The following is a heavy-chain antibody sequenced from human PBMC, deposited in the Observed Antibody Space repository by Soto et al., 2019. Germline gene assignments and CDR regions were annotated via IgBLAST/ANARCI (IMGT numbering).Heavy chain of an antibody. J-gene: IGHJ4*02. CDR3: ARAQYCSGGSCYSVPYYFDY. V-gene: IGHV3-21*01. CDR2: ISSSSYI. Sequence: PGGSLRLSCAASGFTFSSYSMNWVRQAPGKGLEWVSSISSSSYIYYADSVKGRFTISRDNAKNSLYLQMNSLRAEDTAVYYCARAQYCSGGSCYSVPYYFDYWGQGTLVTSPQ. D-gene: IGHD2-15*01. CDR1: GFTFSSYS.